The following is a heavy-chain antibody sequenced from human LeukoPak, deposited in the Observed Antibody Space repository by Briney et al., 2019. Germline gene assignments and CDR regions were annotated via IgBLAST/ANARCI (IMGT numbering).Heavy chain of an antibody. J-gene: IGHJ6*03. CDR2: ISGGSA. Sequence: PGGSLRLSCAASGFTFSSYAMSWVRQAPGKGLEWVSAISGGSADYAESVKGRFSISIDNSKNTLYLQMNSLRAEDTAVYYCAKDRSSRYDFWSGSFSHYYYYYMDVWGKGTTVTVSS. D-gene: IGHD3-3*01. CDR1: GFTFSSYA. V-gene: IGHV3-23*01. CDR3: AKDRSSRYDFWSGSFSHYYYYYMDV.